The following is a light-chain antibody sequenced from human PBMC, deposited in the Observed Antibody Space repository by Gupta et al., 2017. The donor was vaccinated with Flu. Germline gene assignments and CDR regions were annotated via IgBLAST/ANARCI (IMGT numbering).Light chain of an antibody. CDR3: SSYTTSSTYV. CDR1: SSDVGNYNR. Sequence: QSALPQPPSVSGSPGQSVTISCTGTSSDVGNYNRVSWYQQSPGTAPKLMIYEVSNRPSGVPGRFSGSKSGNTASPTISGLQAEDEADFYCSSYTTSSTYVFGTGTKLTVL. CDR2: EVS. V-gene: IGLV2-18*02. J-gene: IGLJ1*01.